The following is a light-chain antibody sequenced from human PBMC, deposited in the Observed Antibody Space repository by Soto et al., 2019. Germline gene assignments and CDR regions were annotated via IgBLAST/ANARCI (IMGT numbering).Light chain of an antibody. J-gene: IGLJ3*02. CDR3: SAFTPYGLGV. CDR2: EVT. V-gene: IGLV2-14*01. CDR1: ISDVYDYTY. Sequence: QSVLTQPASVSGSPGQSITISCTATISDVYDYTYVSWYQQHPGKAPTHIIYEVTHRPSGFSSCFSGSKSDNTASLTISGLQSEDEADYYCSAFTPYGLGVFGGGTKLTVL.